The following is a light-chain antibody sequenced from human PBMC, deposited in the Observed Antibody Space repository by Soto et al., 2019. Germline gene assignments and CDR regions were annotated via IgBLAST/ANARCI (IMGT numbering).Light chain of an antibody. V-gene: IGLV6-57*03. CDR1: SGSIASNY. Sequence: NFMLTQPHSVSESPGKTVTISCTRSSGSIASNYVQWYQQRPGSAPTTVIYEDNQRPSGVPDRFSGSIDSSSNSASLTISGLRSENEVAYFCQSYDSTSGVFGGGTNLTV. CDR2: EDN. CDR3: QSYDSTSGV. J-gene: IGLJ3*02.